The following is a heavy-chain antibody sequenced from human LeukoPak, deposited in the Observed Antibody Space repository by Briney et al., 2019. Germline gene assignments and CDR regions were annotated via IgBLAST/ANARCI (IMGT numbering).Heavy chain of an antibody. J-gene: IGHJ6*02. CDR2: ISGYNGNT. Sequence: GASVKVSCKASGYTFINYGITWVRQAPGQGLEWMGWISGYNGNTNYVQNLQGRVTMTTDRSTSTAYMELRSLRSDDTAVYYCAREWRHCSGGNCNTPSGGMDVWGLGTTVTVSS. CDR1: GYTFINYG. V-gene: IGHV1-18*01. CDR3: AREWRHCSGGNCNTPSGGMDV. D-gene: IGHD2-15*01.